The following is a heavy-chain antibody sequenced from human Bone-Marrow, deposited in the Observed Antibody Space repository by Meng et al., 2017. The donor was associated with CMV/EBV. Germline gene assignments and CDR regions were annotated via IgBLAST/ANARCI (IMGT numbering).Heavy chain of an antibody. V-gene: IGHV3-21*01. D-gene: IGHD3-3*01. CDR2: ISSSSSYI. J-gene: IGHJ5*02. CDR3: VREDGVDASRGNRFDP. CDR1: GFTFSSYS. Sequence: GESLKISCAASGFTFSSYSMNWVRQAPGKGLEWVSSISSSSSYIYYADSVKGRFTISRDNAKNSLYLQMNSLRAEDTAVYYCVREDGVDASRGNRFDPCGQGTLVTVSS.